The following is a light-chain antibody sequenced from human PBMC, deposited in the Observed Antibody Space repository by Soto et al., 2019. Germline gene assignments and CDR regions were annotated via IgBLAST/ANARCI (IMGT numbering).Light chain of an antibody. J-gene: IGLJ3*02. CDR2: GNS. CDR1: SSNIGAGYD. CDR3: QSYDSSLSGWV. V-gene: IGLV1-40*01. Sequence: QSLLTQPPSVSGAPGQRVTISCTGSSSNIGAGYDVHWYQQLPGTAPKLLIYGNSNRPSGVPDRFSGSKSGTSASLGITGLQAEDEADYYCQSYDSSLSGWVFGGGTKLTVL.